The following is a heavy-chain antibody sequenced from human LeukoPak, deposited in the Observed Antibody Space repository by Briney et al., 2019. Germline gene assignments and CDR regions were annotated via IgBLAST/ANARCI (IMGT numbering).Heavy chain of an antibody. CDR2: LTNNGGRT. Sequence: GGSLRLSCVASGFTFSSYTMHWVRQAPGKGLEYVSGLTNNGGRTYYANSVKDRFTISRDNSKSTLYLQMGSLRLADMAVYYCAMNPLPSITGLYLITWGQGELFTVSS. J-gene: IGHJ5*02. V-gene: IGHV3-64*01. CDR1: GFTFSSYT. D-gene: IGHD1-20*01. CDR3: AMNPLPSITGLYLIT.